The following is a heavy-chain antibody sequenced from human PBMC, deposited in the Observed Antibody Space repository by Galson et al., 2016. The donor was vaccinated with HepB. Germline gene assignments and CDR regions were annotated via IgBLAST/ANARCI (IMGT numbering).Heavy chain of an antibody. CDR1: GYTFTTNG. D-gene: IGHD1-26*01. Sequence: SVKVSCKASGYTFTTNGINWVRQAPGQGLEWMGWISAYNGNTNYAQKLQGRVTMTTDTSTSTAYMELRSLRSDDTAVYYCARESRIVGATGGFDIWGQGTMVTVSS. V-gene: IGHV1-18*01. J-gene: IGHJ3*02. CDR2: ISAYNGNT. CDR3: ARESRIVGATGGFDI.